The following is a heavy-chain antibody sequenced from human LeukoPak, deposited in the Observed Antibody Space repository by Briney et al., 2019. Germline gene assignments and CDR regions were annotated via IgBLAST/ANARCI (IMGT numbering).Heavy chain of an antibody. Sequence: PSETLSLTCAVYGGSFSGYYWSWIRQPPGKGLEWIGEINHSGSTNYNPSLKSRVTISLDTSKNQFSLRLTSVTAADTAVYFCARALIDSSGYGYFDYWGQGTLVTVSS. D-gene: IGHD3-22*01. CDR1: GGSFSGYY. CDR2: INHSGST. V-gene: IGHV4-34*01. J-gene: IGHJ4*02. CDR3: ARALIDSSGYGYFDY.